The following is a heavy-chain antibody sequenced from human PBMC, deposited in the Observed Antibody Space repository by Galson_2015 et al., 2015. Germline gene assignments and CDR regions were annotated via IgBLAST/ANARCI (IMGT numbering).Heavy chain of an antibody. J-gene: IGHJ4*02. CDR1: GFTVSSNY. D-gene: IGHD4-11*01. CDR3: ARVTTVTYFDY. V-gene: IGHV3-66*02. CDR2: IYSGGST. Sequence: SLRLSCAASGFTVSSNYMSWVCQAPGKGLEWVSVIYSGGSTYYADSVKGRFTISRDNSKNTLYLQMNSLRAEDTAVYYCARVTTVTYFDYWGQGTLVTVSS.